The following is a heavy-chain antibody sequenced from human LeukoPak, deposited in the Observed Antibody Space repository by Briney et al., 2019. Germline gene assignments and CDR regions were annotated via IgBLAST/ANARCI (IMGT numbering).Heavy chain of an antibody. D-gene: IGHD4-17*01. CDR2: ISYDGSNK. J-gene: IGHJ4*02. CDR3: AKAHYEDY. V-gene: IGHV3-30-3*01. CDR1: GFTFSSYA. Sequence: PGRSLRLSCAASGFTFSSYAMHWVRQAPGKGLEWVAVISYDGSNKYYADSVKGRFTISRDNSKNTLYLQMNSLRAEDTAVYYCAKAHYEDYWGQGTLVTVSS.